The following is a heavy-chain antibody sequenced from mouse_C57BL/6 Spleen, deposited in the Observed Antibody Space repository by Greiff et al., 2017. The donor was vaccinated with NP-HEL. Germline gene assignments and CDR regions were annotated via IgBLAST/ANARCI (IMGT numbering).Heavy chain of an antibody. CDR2: INPNNGGT. CDR1: GYTFTDYN. Sequence: VQLQQSGPELVKPGASVKIPCKASGYTFTDYNMDWVKQSHGKSLEWIGDINPNNGGTIYNQKFKGKATLTVDKSSSTAYMELRSLTSEDTAVYYCARDDYGSYGMDYWGQGTSVTVSS. J-gene: IGHJ4*01. D-gene: IGHD2-4*01. V-gene: IGHV1-18*01. CDR3: ARDDYGSYGMDY.